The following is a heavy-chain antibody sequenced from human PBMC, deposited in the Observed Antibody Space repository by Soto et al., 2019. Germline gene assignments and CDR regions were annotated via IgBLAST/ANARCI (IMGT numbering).Heavy chain of an antibody. D-gene: IGHD4-17*01. J-gene: IGHJ6*03. CDR1: GFSFDDYA. CDR2: ISWNSGNL. V-gene: IGHV3-9*01. Sequence: EVQLVESGGGLVQADRSLRLSCAASGFSFDDYAMHWVRQAPGRGLEWVSGISWNSGNLDYADSVKGRFTISRDNAKNPLYLQMNSLRPEDTALYFCAKDKSTGEYSYYRYMDVWGKGTPVTVSS. CDR3: AKDKSTGEYSYYRYMDV.